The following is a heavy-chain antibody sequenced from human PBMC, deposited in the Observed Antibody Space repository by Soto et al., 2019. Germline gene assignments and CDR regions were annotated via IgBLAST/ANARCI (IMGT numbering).Heavy chain of an antibody. CDR3: ARSPPPTGPKLYHFER. CDR2: IDPSAGRT. V-gene: IGHV1-46*01. J-gene: IGHJ4*02. CDR1: GYTLTTFD. D-gene: IGHD2-8*02. Sequence: ASVKVSCKASGYTLTTFDMHWVRQAPGQGLEWMGVIDPSAGRTTYAQKFKGRVRMTRDTFTSTAFMELSSLRSEDTAVYYCARSPPPTGPKLYHFERWGQRTLVRVPS.